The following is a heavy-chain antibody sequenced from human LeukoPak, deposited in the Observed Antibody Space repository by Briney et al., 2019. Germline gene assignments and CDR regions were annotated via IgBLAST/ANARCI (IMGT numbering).Heavy chain of an antibody. V-gene: IGHV1-2*02. CDR3: ARGVVVTAPFDY. CDR2: INPNSGGT. CDR1: GYTFTGYY. Sequence: ASVKVSCKASGYTFTGYYMHWVRQAPGQGLEWMGWINPNSGGTSYAQKFQGRVTMTRDTSISTAYMELSRLRSDDTAVYYCARGVVVTAPFDYWGQGTLVTVSS. J-gene: IGHJ4*02. D-gene: IGHD2-21*02.